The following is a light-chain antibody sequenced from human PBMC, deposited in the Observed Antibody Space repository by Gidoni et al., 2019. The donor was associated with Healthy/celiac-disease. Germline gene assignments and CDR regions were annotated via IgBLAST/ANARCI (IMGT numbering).Light chain of an antibody. J-gene: IGKJ4*01. CDR1: QGISSY. Sequence: AIRITQSPSSLSASTGDRVTITCRASQGISSYLAWYQQKPGKAPKLLIYAASPLQSGVPSRFSGSGSGTDFTLTFSCLQSEDFATYYCQQYYSYPLTFGGGNKVEIK. CDR3: QQYYSYPLT. V-gene: IGKV1-8*01. CDR2: AAS.